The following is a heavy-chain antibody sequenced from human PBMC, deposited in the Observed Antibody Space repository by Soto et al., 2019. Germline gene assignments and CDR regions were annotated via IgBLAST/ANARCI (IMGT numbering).Heavy chain of an antibody. J-gene: IGHJ4*02. CDR3: ARPGAWAGYAHPFDY. CDR2: IIPIFGTA. Sequence: QVQLVQSGAEVKKPGSSVKVSCKASGGTFSSYAISWVRQAPGQGPEWMGGIIPIFGTANYAQKFQGRVTITADESTSTAYMELSSLRSEDTAVYYCARPGAWAGYAHPFDYWGQGTLVTVSS. D-gene: IGHD2-2*01. CDR1: GGTFSSYA. V-gene: IGHV1-69*12.